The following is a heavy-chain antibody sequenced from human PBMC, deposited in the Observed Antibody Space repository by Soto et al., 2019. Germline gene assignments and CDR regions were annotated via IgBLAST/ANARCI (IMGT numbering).Heavy chain of an antibody. CDR1: GCTCSNSA. CDR3: ASSVPLRYCDPSAFDY. V-gene: IGHV3-23*01. J-gene: IGHJ4*02. CDR2: IVNSGEDT. Sequence: EVQLLESGGGLVQPGGSLRLSCAAAGCTCSNSAMYWVRLAPGKGLEWVSTIVNSGEDTYYGGSVKGRFTISRDNPKSRLYLHMNSLGAEDTPVYFCASSVPLRYCDPSAFDYWGQGTLVAVSS. D-gene: IGHD3-22*01.